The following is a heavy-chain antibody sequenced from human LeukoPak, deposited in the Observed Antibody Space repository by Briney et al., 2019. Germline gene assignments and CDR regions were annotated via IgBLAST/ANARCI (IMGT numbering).Heavy chain of an antibody. CDR1: GGSISRYY. CDR2: IYYSGST. CDR3: ARGGYYGSGNDFRFDP. J-gene: IGHJ5*02. Sequence: SETLSLTCTVSGGSISRYYWSWIRQPPGKGLEWIGYIYYSGSTNYNPSLKSRVTISVDTSKNQFSLKLSSVTAADTAIYYCARGGYYGSGNDFRFDPWGQGTLVTVSS. D-gene: IGHD3-10*01. V-gene: IGHV4-59*01.